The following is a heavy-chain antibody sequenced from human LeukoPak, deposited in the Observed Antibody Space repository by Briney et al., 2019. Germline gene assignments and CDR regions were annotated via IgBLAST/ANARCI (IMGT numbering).Heavy chain of an antibody. Sequence: ASVKVSCTASGYTFTGYYMHWVRQAPGQGLEWMGWINPNSGGTNYTQKFQGWVTMTRDTSISTAYMELSRLRSDDTAVYYCARDLSGSYDYWGQGTLVTVSS. D-gene: IGHD1-26*01. J-gene: IGHJ4*02. V-gene: IGHV1-2*04. CDR2: INPNSGGT. CDR1: GYTFTGYY. CDR3: ARDLSGSYDY.